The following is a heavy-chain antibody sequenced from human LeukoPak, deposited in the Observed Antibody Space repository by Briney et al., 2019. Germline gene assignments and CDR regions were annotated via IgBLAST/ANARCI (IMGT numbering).Heavy chain of an antibody. CDR2: ISWNSGSI. J-gene: IGHJ3*02. CDR3: ARDRDAFDI. CDR1: GFTFDDYA. Sequence: GRSLRLSCAASGFTFDDYAMHWVRQAPGKGLEWVSGISWNSGSIGYADSVKGRFTISRDNAKNSLYLQMNSLRAEDTAVYYCARDRDAFDIRGQGTMVTVSS. V-gene: IGHV3-9*01.